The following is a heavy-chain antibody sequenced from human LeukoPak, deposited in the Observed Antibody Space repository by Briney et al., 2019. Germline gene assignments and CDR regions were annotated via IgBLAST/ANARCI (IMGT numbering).Heavy chain of an antibody. CDR1: GGSISSYY. J-gene: IGHJ5*02. V-gene: IGHV4-59*08. CDR3: ARPYCSGGSCYSAWFDP. D-gene: IGHD2-15*01. CDR2: IYYSGST. Sequence: PSETLSLTCTVSGGSISSYYWSWIRQPPGKGLEWIGYIYYSGSTNYNPSLRSRVTISVDTSKNQFSLKLSSVTAADTAVYYCARPYCSGGSCYSAWFDPWGQGTLVTVSS.